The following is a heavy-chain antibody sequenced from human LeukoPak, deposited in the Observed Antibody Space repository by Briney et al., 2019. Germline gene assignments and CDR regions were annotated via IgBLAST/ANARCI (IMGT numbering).Heavy chain of an antibody. J-gene: IGHJ5*02. D-gene: IGHD6-13*01. Sequence: SSQTLSLTCTVSGDSISSGGYYWSWIRQPAGKGLEWIGRIYTSGSTNYNPSLKSRVTMSVDTSKNQFSLKLSSVTAADTAVYYCARGKYSSSWYALNWFDPWGQGTLVTVSS. CDR3: ARGKYSSSWYALNWFDP. V-gene: IGHV4-61*02. CDR2: IYTSGST. CDR1: GDSISSGGYY.